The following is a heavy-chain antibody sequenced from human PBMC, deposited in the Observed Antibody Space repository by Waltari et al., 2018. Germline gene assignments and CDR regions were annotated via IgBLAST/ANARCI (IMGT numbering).Heavy chain of an antibody. CDR3: ARASGAARPYYFDY. Sequence: QVQLQESGPGLVKPSETLSLTCTVSGGSISSYYWSWIRQPPGKGLEWIGYIYYSGSTNYNPSLKSRVTISVDTSKNQFSLKLSSVTAADTAVYYCARASGAARPYYFDYWGQGTLVTVSS. D-gene: IGHD6-6*01. J-gene: IGHJ4*02. V-gene: IGHV4-59*01. CDR1: GGSISSYY. CDR2: IYYSGST.